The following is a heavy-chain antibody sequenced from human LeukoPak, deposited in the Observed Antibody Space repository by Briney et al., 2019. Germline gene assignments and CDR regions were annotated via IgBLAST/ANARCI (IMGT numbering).Heavy chain of an antibody. CDR1: GYTLTELS. Sequence: ASVKVSCKVSGYTLTELSMHWVRQAPGKGLEWMGGFDPEDGETIYAQKFQGRVTMTGDTSTDTAYMELSSLRSEDTAVYYCATDRLNYYDSSGYYFDYWGQGTLVTVSS. CDR2: FDPEDGET. J-gene: IGHJ4*02. CDR3: ATDRLNYYDSSGYYFDY. V-gene: IGHV1-24*01. D-gene: IGHD3-22*01.